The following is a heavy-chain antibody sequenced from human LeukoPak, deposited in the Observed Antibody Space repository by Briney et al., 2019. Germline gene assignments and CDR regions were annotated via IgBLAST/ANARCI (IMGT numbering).Heavy chain of an antibody. J-gene: IGHJ6*03. CDR3: AADYGSGSAMLMDV. CDR1: GYTFTDYY. V-gene: IGHV1-69-2*01. Sequence: ASVKISCKVSGYTFTDYYMHWVQQAPGKGLEWMGLVDPEDGETIYAEKFQGRVTITADTSTDTAYMELSSLRSEDTAVYYCAADYGSGSAMLMDVWGKGTTVTVSS. CDR2: VDPEDGET. D-gene: IGHD3-10*01.